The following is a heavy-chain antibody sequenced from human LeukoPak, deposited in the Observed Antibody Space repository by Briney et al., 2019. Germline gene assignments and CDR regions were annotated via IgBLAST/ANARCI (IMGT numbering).Heavy chain of an antibody. CDR1: GYTFTSYY. J-gene: IGHJ4*02. CDR2: INPSGDST. CDR3: ARVGLSGYYISASSFDY. Sequence: ASVKVSCKASGYTFTSYYMHWVRQAPGQGLEWMGIINPSGDSTSYAQKFQGRVTMTRDTSTSTVYMELSSLRSEDTAVYYCARVGLSGYYISASSFDYWGQGTLVTVSS. D-gene: IGHD3-3*01. V-gene: IGHV1-46*01.